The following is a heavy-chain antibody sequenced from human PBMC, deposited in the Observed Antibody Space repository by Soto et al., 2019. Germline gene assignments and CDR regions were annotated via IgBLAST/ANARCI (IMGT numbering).Heavy chain of an antibody. D-gene: IGHD2-15*01. CDR2: IIPIFGTA. Sequence: ASVKVSCKASGGTFSSYAISWVRQAPGQGLEWMGGIIPIFGTANYAQKFQGRVTITTDKSTSTAYMDLSSLRYEDTDVYYCARDHSPNYGTQAASSWFHHWGHGTPVTVSS. J-gene: IGHJ5*02. CDR1: GGTFSSYA. V-gene: IGHV1-69*05. CDR3: ARDHSPNYGTQAASSWFHH.